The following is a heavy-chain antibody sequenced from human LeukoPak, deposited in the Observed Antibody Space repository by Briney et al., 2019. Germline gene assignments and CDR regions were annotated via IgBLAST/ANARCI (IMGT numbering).Heavy chain of an antibody. CDR2: FYYSGST. V-gene: IGHV4-39*01. J-gene: IGHJ6*03. CDR3: ASFYCSGGSCYQYFSYYYMDV. CDR1: GGSISSSSYY. Sequence: SETLSLTCTVSGGSISSSSYYWGWIRQPPGKGLEWIGSFYYSGSTYYNPSLQSRVTISVDTSKNQFSLKLNSVTAADTAVYYCASFYCSGGSCYQYFSYYYMDVWGKGTTVTISS. D-gene: IGHD2-15*01.